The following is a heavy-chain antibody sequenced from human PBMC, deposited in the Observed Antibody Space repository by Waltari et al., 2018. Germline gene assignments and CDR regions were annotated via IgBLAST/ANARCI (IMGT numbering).Heavy chain of an antibody. D-gene: IGHD6-19*01. Sequence: NWVRQAPGKGLEWVSSISSSSSYIYYEDSVKGRFTISRDNAKNSLYLQMNSLRAEDTAVYYCARVYSSGWYDAFDIWGQGTMVTVSS. CDR2: ISSSSSYI. CDR3: ARVYSSGWYDAFDI. V-gene: IGHV3-21*01. J-gene: IGHJ3*02.